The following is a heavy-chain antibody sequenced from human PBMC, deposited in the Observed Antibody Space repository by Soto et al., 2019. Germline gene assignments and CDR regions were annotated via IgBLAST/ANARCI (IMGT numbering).Heavy chain of an antibody. CDR1: GFSLSTSGVG. D-gene: IGHD3-9*01. V-gene: IGHV2-5*02. CDR2: LYWDDSK. Sequence: QITLKESGPTLVRPTQTLTLTCAFSGFSLSTSGVGVGWIRQPPGKALEWLAVLYWDDSKHYSPSLRSRLTITKDPSTNQVLLTMSNMDPMDTGTYYCAHKGPEDWPLDYWGPGTLVTVSS. CDR3: AHKGPEDWPLDY. J-gene: IGHJ4*02.